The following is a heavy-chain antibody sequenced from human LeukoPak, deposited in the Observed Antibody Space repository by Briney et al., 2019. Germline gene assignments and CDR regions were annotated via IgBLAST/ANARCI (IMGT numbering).Heavy chain of an antibody. J-gene: IGHJ4*02. D-gene: IGHD1-26*01. V-gene: IGHV4-39*01. CDR2: IYYSGNT. CDR3: ARGGIYYHFDY. CDR1: GDSISSSNYY. Sequence: PSETLSLPCTVSGDSISSSNYYWGWIRKPPGKGLEWIASIYYSGNTYYKPSLKSRVTISVDTSKNQFSLKLSSVTAADTAVYFCARGGIYYHFDYWGQGTLVTVSS.